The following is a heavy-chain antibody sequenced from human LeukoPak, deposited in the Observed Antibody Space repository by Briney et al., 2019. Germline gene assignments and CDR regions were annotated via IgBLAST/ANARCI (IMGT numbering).Heavy chain of an antibody. CDR1: GFTFSKYA. J-gene: IGHJ5*02. CDR2: IRYDGSKK. Sequence: PGGSLRLSCAASGFTFSKYAMTWVRQAPGKGLEWVAFIRYDGSKKYYADSVKGRFTISRDNAKNSLYLQMNSLRAEDTAVYYCARDFVSSRNWFDPWGQGTLVTVSS. D-gene: IGHD3-16*02. CDR3: ARDFVSSRNWFDP. V-gene: IGHV3-30*02.